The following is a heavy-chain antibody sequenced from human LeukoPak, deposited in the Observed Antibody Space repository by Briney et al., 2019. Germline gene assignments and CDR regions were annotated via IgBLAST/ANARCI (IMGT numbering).Heavy chain of an antibody. CDR1: GFTVSSNY. CDR3: ARELGSSWNDY. V-gene: IGHV3-53*01. Sequence: GGSLRLSCAASGFTVSSNYMSWVRQAPGKGLEWVSVIYSGGSTYYADSVKGRFTISRDNSKNTLYLQMNSLRAEDTAVYYCARELGSSWNDYWGQGTLVTVSS. J-gene: IGHJ4*02. CDR2: IYSGGST. D-gene: IGHD6-13*01.